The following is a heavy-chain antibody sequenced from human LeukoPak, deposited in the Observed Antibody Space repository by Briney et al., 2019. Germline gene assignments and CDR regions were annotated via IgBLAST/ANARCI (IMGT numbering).Heavy chain of an antibody. J-gene: IGHJ3*02. V-gene: IGHV4-34*01. CDR2: INHTGST. D-gene: IGHD4-23*01. CDR1: GGSFSDYF. Sequence: SETLSLTCAVYGGSFSDYFWSWIRQPPGKGLEWIGEINHTGSTNYNPSLKSRVSISVDTSKNQFSLKLSSVTAADTAVYYCARDYGGNPGGKHDAFDIWGQGTMVTVSS. CDR3: ARDYGGNPGGKHDAFDI.